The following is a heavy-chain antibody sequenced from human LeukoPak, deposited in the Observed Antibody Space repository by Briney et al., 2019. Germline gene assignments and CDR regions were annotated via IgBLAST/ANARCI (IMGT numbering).Heavy chain of an antibody. CDR1: GFTFSSYW. Sequence: GGSLRLSCAASGFTFSSYWMSWVRQAPGKGLEWVANIKQDGSEKYYVDSVKGRFTISRDNAKNSLYLQMNSLRAEDTAVYYCAKDRDSIGYYYDYFDYWGQGTLVTVSS. CDR3: AKDRDSIGYYYDYFDY. D-gene: IGHD3-22*01. J-gene: IGHJ4*02. CDR2: IKQDGSEK. V-gene: IGHV3-7*01.